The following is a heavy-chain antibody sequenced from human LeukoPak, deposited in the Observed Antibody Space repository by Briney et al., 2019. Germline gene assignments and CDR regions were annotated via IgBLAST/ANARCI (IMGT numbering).Heavy chain of an antibody. CDR1: GGSISSYY. V-gene: IGHV4-59*08. CDR2: VYYSGST. D-gene: IGHD2-8*01. J-gene: IGHJ3*02. CDR3: AESSTLRYCTNGVCYHNDAFDI. Sequence: SETLSLTCTVSGGSISSYYWSWIRQPPGKGLEWIGYVYYSGSTNYNPSLKSRVTISVDTSKNQFSLKLSSVTAADTAVYYCAESSTLRYCTNGVCYHNDAFDIWGQGTMVTVSS.